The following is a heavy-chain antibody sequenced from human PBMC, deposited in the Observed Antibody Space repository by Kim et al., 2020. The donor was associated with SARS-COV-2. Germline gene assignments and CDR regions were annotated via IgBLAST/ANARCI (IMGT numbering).Heavy chain of an antibody. J-gene: IGHJ3*02. CDR1: GGTFSSYA. D-gene: IGHD3-10*01. CDR3: ARVPGSSLYDAFDI. V-gene: IGHV1-69*06. CDR2: IIPIFGTA. Sequence: SVKVSCKASGGTFSSYAISWVRQAPGQGLEWMGGIIPIFGTANYAQKFQGRVTITADKSTSTAYMELSSLRSEDTAVYYCARVPGSSLYDAFDIWGQGTMVTVSS.